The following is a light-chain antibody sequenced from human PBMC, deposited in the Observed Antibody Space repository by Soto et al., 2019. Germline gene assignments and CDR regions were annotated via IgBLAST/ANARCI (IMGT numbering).Light chain of an antibody. J-gene: IGKJ2*01. CDR1: QSIRSH. CDR2: ESS. CDR3: QQYNSYSNT. Sequence: EIVMTQSPATLSVSPGERVTLSCRASQSIRSHLAWYQQKTGQAPRLLIFESSTRATGIPDRFSGSGSGTEFTLTISSLQSEDFATYYCQQYNSYSNTFGQGTKLEIK. V-gene: IGKV3-15*01.